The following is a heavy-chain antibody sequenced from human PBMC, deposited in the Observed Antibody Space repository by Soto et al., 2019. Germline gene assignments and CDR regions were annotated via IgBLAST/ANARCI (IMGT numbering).Heavy chain of an antibody. CDR1: GFTFSSYA. J-gene: IGHJ6*02. Sequence: QVQLVESGGGVVQPGRSLRLSCAASGFTFSSYAMHWVRQAPGKGLAWVAVISYDGSNKYYADSVKGRFTISRDNSKNTLYLQMNSLRAEDTAVYYCAREDIVLVPAAVVGESDYYYYGMDVWVQGTTVTVSS. D-gene: IGHD2-2*01. CDR2: ISYDGSNK. CDR3: AREDIVLVPAAVVGESDYYYYGMDV. V-gene: IGHV3-30-3*01.